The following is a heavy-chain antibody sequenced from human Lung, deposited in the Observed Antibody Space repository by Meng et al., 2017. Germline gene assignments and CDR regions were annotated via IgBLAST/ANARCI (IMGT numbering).Heavy chain of an antibody. D-gene: IGHD2-21*02. Sequence: HVRLLQAGAKVKKPGASVKVSSKASGYTFTSYAMHWVRQAPGQRLEWMGWINAGNGNTKYSQKFQGRVTITRDTSASTAYMELSSLRSEDTAVYYCARGDYCGGDCYWFDYWGQGTLVTVSS. CDR1: GYTFTSYA. CDR3: ARGDYCGGDCYWFDY. J-gene: IGHJ4*02. CDR2: INAGNGNT. V-gene: IGHV1-3*01.